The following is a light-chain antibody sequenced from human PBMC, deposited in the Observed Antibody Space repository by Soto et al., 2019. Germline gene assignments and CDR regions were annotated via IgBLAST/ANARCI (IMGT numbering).Light chain of an antibody. J-gene: IGKJ2*01. Sequence: DIVMTQSPDSLAVSLGERATINCKSSQSVLYSSNNKNYLAWYQQKPGQPPKLLLYWASTRESGVPDRFSGSGSGTDFTLTISSLQAEDVAVYYCQQYYSTPFTFGQGTKVDIK. CDR3: QQYYSTPFT. V-gene: IGKV4-1*01. CDR1: QSVLYSSNNKNY. CDR2: WAS.